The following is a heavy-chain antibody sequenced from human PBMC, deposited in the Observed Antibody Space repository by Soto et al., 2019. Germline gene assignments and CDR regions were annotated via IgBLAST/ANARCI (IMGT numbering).Heavy chain of an antibody. V-gene: IGHV3-74*01. CDR1: GFTFSSYW. CDR3: VKRGATYYVALDI. Sequence: EVQLVESGGGLVQPGGSLRLSCAASGFTFSSYWMHWVRQAPGKGLVWVSRINNDGSSTSYADSVKGRFTISRDNAKNTLYLQMNSLRAEDTAVYYCVKRGATYYVALDIWGQGTMVTVSS. CDR2: INNDGSST. D-gene: IGHD1-26*01. J-gene: IGHJ3*02.